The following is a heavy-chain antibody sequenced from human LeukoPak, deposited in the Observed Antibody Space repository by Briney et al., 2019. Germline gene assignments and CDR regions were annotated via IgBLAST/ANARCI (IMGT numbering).Heavy chain of an antibody. J-gene: IGHJ4*02. Sequence: SQTLSLTCTVSGGSISSGGYYWSWIRQHPGKGPEWIGYIYYSGSTYYNPSLKSRVTISVDTSKNQFSLKLSSVTAADTAVYYCARGGRYDILTGYHTTFDYWGQGTLVTVSS. CDR3: ARGGRYDILTGYHTTFDY. CDR1: GGSISSGGYY. CDR2: IYYSGST. D-gene: IGHD3-9*01. V-gene: IGHV4-31*03.